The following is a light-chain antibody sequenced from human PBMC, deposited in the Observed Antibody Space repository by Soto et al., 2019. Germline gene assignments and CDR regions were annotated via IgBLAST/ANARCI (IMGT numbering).Light chain of an antibody. CDR2: AVT. J-gene: IGLJ1*01. V-gene: IGLV2-23*02. Sequence: QSVLTQPASVSGSPGQSITISCTGTSSDIGSYDLVSWYQQHPGTAPKLVIYAVTKRPSGVSTRFSGSKSGNTASLTISGLQAVDEADYYCCSFADFTYVFGTGTKVTVL. CDR3: CSFADFTYV. CDR1: SSDIGSYDL.